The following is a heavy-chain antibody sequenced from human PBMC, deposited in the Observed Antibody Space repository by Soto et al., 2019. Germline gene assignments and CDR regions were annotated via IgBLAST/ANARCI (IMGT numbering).Heavy chain of an antibody. Sequence: GGSLRLSCAASGFTFSSYWMSWVRQAPGKGLEWVANIKQDGSEKYYVDSVKGRFTISRDNAKNSLYLQMSSLRAEDTAVYYCERVYCGDYFYGYYFDYWGQGTLVTVSS. D-gene: IGHD4-17*01. V-gene: IGHV3-7*01. J-gene: IGHJ4*02. CDR3: ERVYCGDYFYGYYFDY. CDR1: GFTFSSYW. CDR2: IKQDGSEK.